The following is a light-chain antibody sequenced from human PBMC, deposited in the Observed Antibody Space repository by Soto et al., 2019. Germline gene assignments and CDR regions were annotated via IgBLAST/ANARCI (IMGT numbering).Light chain of an antibody. CDR1: QGISNY. CDR2: VAS. J-gene: IGKJ1*01. Sequence: DIQMTQSPSSLSASVGDRVTITCRASQGISNYLAWYQQQPGKVPKLLIYVASTLQSGVPSRFSGSGSGTDFTLTISSLQSEDVATYFCQEYTSAPWTFGQGTKGEIK. V-gene: IGKV1-27*01. CDR3: QEYTSAPWT.